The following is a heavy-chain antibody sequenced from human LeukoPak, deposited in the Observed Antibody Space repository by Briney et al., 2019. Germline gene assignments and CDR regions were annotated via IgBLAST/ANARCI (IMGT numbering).Heavy chain of an antibody. CDR1: GYTFTSYG. D-gene: IGHD3-3*01. V-gene: IGHV1-18*01. CDR3: ARVGGRLRFLEWLLRPYYYYYMDV. Sequence: ASVKVSCKASGYTFTSYGISWVRQAPGQGHEWMGWISAYNGNTNYAQKLQGRVTMTTDTSTSTAYMELRSLRSDDTAVYYCARVGGRLRFLEWLLRPYYYYYMDVWGKGTTVTVSS. CDR2: ISAYNGNT. J-gene: IGHJ6*03.